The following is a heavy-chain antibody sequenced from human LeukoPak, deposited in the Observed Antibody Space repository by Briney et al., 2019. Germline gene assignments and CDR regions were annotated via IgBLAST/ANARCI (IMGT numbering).Heavy chain of an antibody. V-gene: IGHV3-53*01. J-gene: IGHJ6*03. CDR2: TYSGGRT. CDR3: ARVYYGSGSLHYYYYYMDV. CDR1: GFAVSSNY. Sequence: GGSLRLSCAASGFAVSSNYMSWVRQAPGEGLEWVSVTYSGGRTYYADSVKGRFTISRDNSKNTLYLQMNSLRAEDTAVYYCARVYYGSGSLHYYYYYMDVWGKGTTVTISS. D-gene: IGHD3-10*01.